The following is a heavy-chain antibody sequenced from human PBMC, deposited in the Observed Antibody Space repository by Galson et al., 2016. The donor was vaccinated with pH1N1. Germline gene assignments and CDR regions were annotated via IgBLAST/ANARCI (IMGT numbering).Heavy chain of an antibody. V-gene: IGHV1-18*01. CDR3: PSRRILECSGRSCYLDS. CDR1: GYTFTTYG. Sequence: SVKVSCKASGYTFTTYGIDWVRQAPGQGLEWMGWISTYTGHAKYAQKFQGRLTLTTDPFTNISYMDLGSLTADETATYFCPSRRILECSGRSCYLDSWGQGTLVTVSS. D-gene: IGHD2-15*01. CDR2: ISTYTGHA. J-gene: IGHJ4*02.